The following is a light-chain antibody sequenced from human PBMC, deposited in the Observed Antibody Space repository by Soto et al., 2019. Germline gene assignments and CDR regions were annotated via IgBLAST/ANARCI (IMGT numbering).Light chain of an antibody. V-gene: IGKV1-5*03. Sequence: DIQMTQSPSTLSSSVGDRVTITCRSSKSIDSWLAWNQQKPGKAPKLLIYKTCSLEIGVPTRFSGSGSGSEFTLTIRSLQPDDFATYYCQQYNNSPWTFGQGTKVEIK. J-gene: IGKJ1*01. CDR2: KTC. CDR1: KSIDSW. CDR3: QQYNNSPWT.